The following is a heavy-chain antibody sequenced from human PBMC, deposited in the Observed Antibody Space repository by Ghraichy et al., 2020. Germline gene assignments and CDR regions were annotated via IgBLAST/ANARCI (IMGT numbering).Heavy chain of an antibody. V-gene: IGHV4-30-2*01. D-gene: IGHD6-6*01. CDR3: AGYSSSSGWFDP. Sequence: SETLSLTCGVSGGSISSGAYSWSWIRQPPGKGLEWIGYIYHSGSTYCNPSLKSRVTLSMDRSKNQFYLNLTSVIAADTAIYYCAGYSSSSGWFDPWGQGPLVTVSS. CDR2: IYHSGST. J-gene: IGHJ5*02. CDR1: GGSISSGAYS.